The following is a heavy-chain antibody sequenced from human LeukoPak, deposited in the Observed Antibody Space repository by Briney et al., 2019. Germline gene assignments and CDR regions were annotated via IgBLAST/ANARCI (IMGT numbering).Heavy chain of an antibody. J-gene: IGHJ4*02. CDR3: ARDLGSSWVKYYFDY. CDR2: INPNSGGT. V-gene: IGHV1-2*02. Sequence: GASVKVSCKASGYTFTGYYMHWVRRAPGQGLEWMGWINPNSGGTNYAQKFQGRVTMTRDTSISTAYMELSRLRSDDTAVYYCARDLGSSWVKYYFDYWGQGTLVTVSS. D-gene: IGHD6-13*01. CDR1: GYTFTGYY.